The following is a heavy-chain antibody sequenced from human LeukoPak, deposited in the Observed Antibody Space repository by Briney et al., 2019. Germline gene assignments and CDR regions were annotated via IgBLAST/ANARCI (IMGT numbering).Heavy chain of an antibody. CDR3: TRGPTQQWLYYGMDV. V-gene: IGHV3-49*04. CDR1: GFTFGDHA. Sequence: GGSLRLSCTASGFTFGDHAMSWVRQAPGKGLEWVGFIRSKTYGGTTEYAASVKGRFTISRDDSESIAYLQMNSLKTEDTAVYYCTRGPTQQWLYYGMDVWGQGTTVTVSS. CDR2: IRSKTYGGTT. D-gene: IGHD5-18*01. J-gene: IGHJ6*02.